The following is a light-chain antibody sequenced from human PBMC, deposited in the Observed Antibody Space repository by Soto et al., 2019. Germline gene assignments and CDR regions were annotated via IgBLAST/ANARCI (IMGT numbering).Light chain of an antibody. CDR2: GAS. CDR1: QSVTSNY. V-gene: IGKV3-20*01. CDR3: QQDGSSPGT. J-gene: IGKJ1*01. Sequence: ENVLTQSPGTLSLSPGERATLSCRASQSVTSNYLAWYQQTPGQAPRLLIFGASIRDTGIPDRISGSGSGTDFTLTISRLESEDFAVYYCQQDGSSPGTFGQGTKVEIK.